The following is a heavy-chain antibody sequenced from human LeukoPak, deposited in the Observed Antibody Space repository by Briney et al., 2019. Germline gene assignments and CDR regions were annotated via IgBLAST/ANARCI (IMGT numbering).Heavy chain of an antibody. CDR1: GFTFSSYG. CDR3: ASSGWTNDFDS. V-gene: IGHV3-33*01. CDR2: IWYDGSNK. D-gene: IGHD6-19*01. Sequence: GGSLRLSCAASGFTFSSYGMHWVRQAPGKGLEWVAVIWYDGSNKYYADSVKGRFTISRDNSKNTLYLQMNSLRAEDTAVYYCASSGWTNDFDSWGQGTLVTVSS. J-gene: IGHJ4*02.